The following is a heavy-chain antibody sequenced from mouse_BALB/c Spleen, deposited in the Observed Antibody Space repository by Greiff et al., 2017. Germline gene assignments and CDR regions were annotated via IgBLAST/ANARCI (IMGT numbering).Heavy chain of an antibody. J-gene: IGHJ1*01. V-gene: IGHV1-14*01. D-gene: IGHD1-1*01. CDR3: ARDYYGSTDWYFDV. CDR1: GYTFTSYV. CDR2: INPYNDGT. Sequence: EVQLQQSGPELVKPGASVKMSCKASGYTFTSYVMHWVKQKPGQGLEWIGYINPYNDGTKYNEKFKGKATLTSDTSSSTAYMELSSLTSEDSAVYYCARDYYGSTDWYFDVWGAGTTVTVSS.